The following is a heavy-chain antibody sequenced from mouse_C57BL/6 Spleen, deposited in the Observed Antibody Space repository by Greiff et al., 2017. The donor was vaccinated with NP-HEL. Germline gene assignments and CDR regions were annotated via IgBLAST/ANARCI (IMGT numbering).Heavy chain of an antibody. D-gene: IGHD2-1*01. CDR3: ARGDGNYEVWFAY. CDR2: IDPNSGGT. J-gene: IGHJ3*01. CDR1: GYTFTSYW. Sequence: VKLQESGAELVKPGASVKLSCKASGYTFTSYWMHWVKQRPGRGLEWIGRIDPNSGGTKYNEKFKSKATLTVDKPSSTAYMQLSSLTSEDSAVYYCARGDGNYEVWFAYWGQGTLVTVSA. V-gene: IGHV1-72*01.